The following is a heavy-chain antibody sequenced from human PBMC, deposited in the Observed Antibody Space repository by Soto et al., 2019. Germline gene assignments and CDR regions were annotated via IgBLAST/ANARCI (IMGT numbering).Heavy chain of an antibody. D-gene: IGHD3-16*01. CDR3: AKVAVTSSFADFEY. CDR1: GFTFDDYA. J-gene: IGHJ4*02. Sequence: EVHLVESGGGLVQPGRSLRLSCAASGFTFDDYAMHWVRQVPGKGLEWVSSISWNSGNIVYADSVKGRFTISRDSANNTLYLQMNSLKTEDSALYYCAKVAVTSSFADFEYWGQGTLVTVSS. CDR2: ISWNSGNI. V-gene: IGHV3-9*01.